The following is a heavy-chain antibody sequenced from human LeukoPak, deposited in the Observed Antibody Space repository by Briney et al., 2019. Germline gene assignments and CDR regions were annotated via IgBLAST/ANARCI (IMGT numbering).Heavy chain of an antibody. D-gene: IGHD3-3*01. CDR2: ISSSGNT. J-gene: IGHJ4*02. Sequence: SETLSLTCIVSGGSTSGGNYYWGWIRQPPGKGLEWIGGISSSGNTYYNPSLKSRITISIDASKNHFSLKLSSVTAADTAVYYCARLGAGPTYYDFWSGYSSFYFDYWGQGTLVTVSS. V-gene: IGHV4-39*02. CDR1: GGSTSGGNYY. CDR3: ARLGAGPTYYDFWSGYSSFYFDY.